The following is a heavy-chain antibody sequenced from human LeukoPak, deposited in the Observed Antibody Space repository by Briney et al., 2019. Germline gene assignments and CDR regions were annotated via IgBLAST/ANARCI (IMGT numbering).Heavy chain of an antibody. Sequence: EASQTLSLTCTVSGGSISSGGYYWSWIRQHPGKGLEWIGYIYYSGSTYYNPSLKSRVTISVDTSKNQFSLKLSSVTAADTAVDYWARVVNFWSGYYYYYYMDVWGKGTTVTVSS. CDR3: ARVVNFWSGYYYYYYMDV. J-gene: IGHJ6*03. CDR1: GGSISSGGYY. V-gene: IGHV4-31*03. CDR2: IYYSGST. D-gene: IGHD3-3*01.